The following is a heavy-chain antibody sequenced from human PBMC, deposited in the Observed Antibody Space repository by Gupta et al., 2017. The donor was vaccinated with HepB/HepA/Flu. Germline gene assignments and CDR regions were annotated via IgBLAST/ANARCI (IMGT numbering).Heavy chain of an antibody. D-gene: IGHD6-19*01. J-gene: IGHJ3*02. CDR3: ARRSSGWQDAFDI. Sequence: QLQLQESGPGLVKPSETLSLTCTVSGGSISSSNYYWGWIRQPPGKGLEWIGSIYYSGSTNYNPSLKSRVTISVDTSKNQFSLKVTSVTAADTAEYYCARRSSGWQDAFDIWGQGTMVTVSS. V-gene: IGHV4-39*01. CDR2: IYYSGST. CDR1: GGSISSSNYY.